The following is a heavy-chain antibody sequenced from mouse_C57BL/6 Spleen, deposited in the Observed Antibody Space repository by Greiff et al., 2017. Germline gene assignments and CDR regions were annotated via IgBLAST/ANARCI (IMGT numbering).Heavy chain of an antibody. V-gene: IGHV5-12*01. CDR2: ISNGGGST. CDR1: GFTFSDYY. Sequence: DVKLQESGGGLVQPGGSLKLSCAASGFTFSDYYMYWVRQTPEKRLEWVAYISNGGGSTYYPDTVKGRFTISRDNAKNTLYLQMSRLKSEDTAMYYCARGGDYGLYYYAMDYWGQGTSVTVSS. J-gene: IGHJ4*01. CDR3: ARGGDYGLYYYAMDY. D-gene: IGHD1-1*01.